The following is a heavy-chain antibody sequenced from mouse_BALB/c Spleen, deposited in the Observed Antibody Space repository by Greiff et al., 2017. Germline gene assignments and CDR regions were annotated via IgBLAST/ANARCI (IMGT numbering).Heavy chain of an antibody. CDR3: ARDGTGYYFDY. V-gene: IGHV2-4-1*01. Sequence: VQLQQSGPGLVQPSQSLSITCTVSGFSLTSYGVHWVRQSPGKGLEWLGVIWSGGRTDYNAAFISRLSISKDNSKSQVFFKMNSLQADDTAIYYCARDGTGYYFDYWGQGTTLTVSS. J-gene: IGHJ2*01. CDR2: IWSGGRT. CDR1: GFSLTSYG.